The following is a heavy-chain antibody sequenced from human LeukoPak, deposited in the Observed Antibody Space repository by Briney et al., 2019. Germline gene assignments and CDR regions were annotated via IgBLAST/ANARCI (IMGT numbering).Heavy chain of an antibody. V-gene: IGHV3-74*01. CDR1: GFTFSSYW. D-gene: IGHD3-22*01. J-gene: IGHJ4*02. CDR3: ARGGHHYHSSGYYGGTNFDY. CDR2: ISSDESST. Sequence: GGSLRPSCAASGFTFSSYWMHRVRQAPGKGLVWVSRISSDESSTSYADSVKGRFTISRDNAKNTLYLQMNSLRAEDTALYYCARGGHHYHSSGYYGGTNFDYWGQGTLVTVSS.